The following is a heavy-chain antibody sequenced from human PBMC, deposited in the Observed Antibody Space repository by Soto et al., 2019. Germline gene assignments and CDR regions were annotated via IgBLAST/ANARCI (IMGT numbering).Heavy chain of an antibody. CDR3: VRQGIGDLHGLVDG. Sequence: QVQLQQSGPGLVKPSETLSLTCTVSSGPSRSHNWGWIRQPPGGGLEWIGYIYHTGDTSYNPSLSSRLTNSADTSPTHLPLPLSSVPAAATAVYYCVRQGIGDLHGLVDGWGQGTRVSVSS. CDR2: IYHTGDT. CDR1: SGPSRSHN. V-gene: IGHV4-59*08. D-gene: IGHD3-10*01. J-gene: IGHJ6*02.